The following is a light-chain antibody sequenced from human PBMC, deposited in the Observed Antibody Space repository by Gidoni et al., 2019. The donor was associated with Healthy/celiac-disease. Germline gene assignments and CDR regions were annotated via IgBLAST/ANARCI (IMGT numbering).Light chain of an antibody. Sequence: EIVVTQSPATLSVSPGESAALSCRASQSVNSNLAWYQQKPGQAPRLLIYGASTRATGIPARFSGSGSGTEFTLTISSLQSEDFAVYYCQQYNNWPYTFGQGTKLEIK. CDR1: QSVNSN. CDR3: QQYNNWPYT. J-gene: IGKJ2*01. CDR2: GAS. V-gene: IGKV3-15*01.